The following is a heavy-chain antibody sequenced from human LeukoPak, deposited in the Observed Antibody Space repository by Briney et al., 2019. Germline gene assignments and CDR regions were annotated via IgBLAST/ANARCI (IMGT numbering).Heavy chain of an antibody. V-gene: IGHV4-59*01. CDR1: GGSISSYY. D-gene: IGHD3-9*01. Sequence: SETLSLTCTVSGGSISSYYWSWIRQPPGKGLEWIGYIYYTGSTNYNPSLKSRVTISVDTSKNQFSLKLSSVTAADTAVYYCARAPTALSYHNFTGAHFDYWGPGTLVTVPS. J-gene: IGHJ4*02. CDR2: IYYTGST. CDR3: ARAPTALSYHNFTGAHFDY.